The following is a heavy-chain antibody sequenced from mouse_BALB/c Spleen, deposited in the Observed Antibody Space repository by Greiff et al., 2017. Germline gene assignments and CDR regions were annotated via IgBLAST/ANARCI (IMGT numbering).Heavy chain of an antibody. D-gene: IGHD1-2*01. V-gene: IGHV5-6-5*01. CDR1: GFTFSSYA. CDR2: ISSGGST. J-gene: IGHJ3*01. Sequence: EVKVVESGGGLVKPGGSLKLSCAASGFTFSSYAMSWVRQTPEKRLEWVASISSGGSTYYPDSVKCRFTISRDNARNILYLQMSSLRSEDTAMYYCARGGIITTATWFAYWGQGTLVTVSA. CDR3: ARGGIITTATWFAY.